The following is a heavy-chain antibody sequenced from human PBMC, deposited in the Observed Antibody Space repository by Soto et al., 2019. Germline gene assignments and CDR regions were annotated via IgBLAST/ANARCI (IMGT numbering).Heavy chain of an antibody. Sequence: EVKLVESGGGLVQPGRSLRLSCAASGFRFDEYAMHWVRQVPGKGLEWVSGISWNSVLIDYADSVKGRFTISRDNAKNSLYLQMNSLRVDDTAFYYCAKDYNGDSSSFPNWFDPWGQGTQVTVSS. V-gene: IGHV3-9*01. CDR3: AKDYNGDSSSFPNWFDP. J-gene: IGHJ5*02. CDR1: GFRFDEYA. D-gene: IGHD2-2*01. CDR2: ISWNSVLI.